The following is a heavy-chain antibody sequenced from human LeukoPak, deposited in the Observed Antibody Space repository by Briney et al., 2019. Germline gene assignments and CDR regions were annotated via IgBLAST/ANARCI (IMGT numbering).Heavy chain of an antibody. CDR2: IKQDGSEK. Sequence: RGSLRLSCAASRFTFSSYWMSWVRQAPGKGLEWVANIKQDGSEKYYVYSVKGRFTISRDNAKNSLYLQLNSLRAEDTAVYYCARARGGYDFDYWGQGTLVTVSS. CDR1: RFTFSSYW. D-gene: IGHD5-12*01. J-gene: IGHJ4*02. V-gene: IGHV3-7*03. CDR3: ARARGGYDFDY.